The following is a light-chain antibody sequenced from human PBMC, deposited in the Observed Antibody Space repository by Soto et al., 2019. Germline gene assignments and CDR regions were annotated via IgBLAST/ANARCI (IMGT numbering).Light chain of an antibody. CDR1: QSISSW. CDR3: PQYYSYSWT. V-gene: IGKV1-5*01. J-gene: IGKJ1*01. Sequence: EIQMVQSPSTLSASVVYRVTITFRASQSISSWLAWYQQKPGKAPKLLIYDASSLESGVPSRFSGSGSGTEITLIISSLPPDDFATYYCPQYYSYSWTFSQGTKVDIK. CDR2: DAS.